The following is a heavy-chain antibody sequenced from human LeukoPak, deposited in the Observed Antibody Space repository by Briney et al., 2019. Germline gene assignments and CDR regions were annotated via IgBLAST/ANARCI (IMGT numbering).Heavy chain of an antibody. V-gene: IGHV1-8*01. Sequence: ASVKVSCKASGYTFTSYDINWMRQATGQALEWMGWMNPNSGNTGYAQKFQGRVTMTRNTSINTAYMEVSSLRSEDTAVYYCARRVASSGTPLGYWGQGTLVTVSS. D-gene: IGHD3-22*01. CDR2: MNPNSGNT. CDR3: ARRVASSGTPLGY. J-gene: IGHJ4*02. CDR1: GYTFTSYD.